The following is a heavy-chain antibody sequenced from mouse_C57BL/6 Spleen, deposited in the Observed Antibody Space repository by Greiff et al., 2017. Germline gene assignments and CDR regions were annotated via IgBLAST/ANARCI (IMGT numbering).Heavy chain of an antibody. J-gene: IGHJ2*01. CDR1: GYTFTSYW. D-gene: IGHD3-1*01. CDR2: IHPNSGSP. Sequence: VQLQQPGAELVKPGASVKLSCKASGYTFTSYWMPWVKQRPGQGLEWIGMIHPNSGSPTYNEKLHSKATLTVDKSSSTAYMQLSRVTSEDSAVYYCARGGGPYYFDYWGQGTTLTVSS. V-gene: IGHV1-64*01. CDR3: ARGGGPYYFDY.